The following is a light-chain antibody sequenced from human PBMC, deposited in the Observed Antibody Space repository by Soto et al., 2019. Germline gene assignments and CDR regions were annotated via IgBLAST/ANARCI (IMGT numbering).Light chain of an antibody. CDR3: QHYRT. CDR2: GAS. V-gene: IGKV3-15*01. CDR1: QSVSSN. Sequence: EIVMTQSPATLSVSPGERATLSCRASQSVSSNLAWYQQKPGQAPRLLIYGASTRATGIPARFSGSGSGTEFTLTISSLKSEDFAVYYCQHYRTFGQGTKVDIK. J-gene: IGKJ1*01.